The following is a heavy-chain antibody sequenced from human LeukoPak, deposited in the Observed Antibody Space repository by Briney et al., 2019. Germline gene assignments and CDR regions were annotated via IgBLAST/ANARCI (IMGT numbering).Heavy chain of an antibody. CDR3: ARAAYGDYAFDY. J-gene: IGHJ4*02. CDR2: MNPNSGNT. D-gene: IGHD4-17*01. Sequence: ASEKVSCKASGYTFTSYDINWVRQATGQGLEWMGWMNPNSGNTGYAQKFQGRVTITRNTSISTAYMELSSLRSEDTAVYYCARAAYGDYAFDYWGQGTLVTVSS. CDR1: GYTFTSYD. V-gene: IGHV1-8*03.